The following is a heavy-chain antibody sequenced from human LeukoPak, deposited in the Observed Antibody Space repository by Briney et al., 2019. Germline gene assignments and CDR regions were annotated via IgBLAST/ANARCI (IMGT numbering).Heavy chain of an antibody. Sequence: GGSLRLSCAASGFTFDDYAMPWVRQAPGKGLEWVSGISWNSGSIGYADSVKGRFTISRDNAKNSLYLQMNSLRAEDTALYYCAKDAYDSSGYGYWYFDLWGRGTLVTVSS. J-gene: IGHJ2*01. CDR1: GFTFDDYA. CDR3: AKDAYDSSGYGYWYFDL. CDR2: ISWNSGSI. D-gene: IGHD3-22*01. V-gene: IGHV3-9*01.